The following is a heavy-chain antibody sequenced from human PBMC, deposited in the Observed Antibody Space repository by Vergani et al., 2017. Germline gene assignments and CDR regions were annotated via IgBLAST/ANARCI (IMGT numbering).Heavy chain of an antibody. CDR3: ARHFLPRDSSSWLLGWFDH. J-gene: IGHJ5*02. D-gene: IGHD6-13*01. CDR2: IYPGDSDT. V-gene: IGHV5-51*01. Sequence: EVQLVQSGAEVKKPGESLKISCKGSGYSFTSYWIGWVRQMPGKGLEWMGIIYPGDSDTRYSPSFQGQVTISADKSISTAYLQWSSLKASDTAMYYCARHFLPRDSSSWLLGWFDHWGQGTLVTVSS. CDR1: GYSFTSYW.